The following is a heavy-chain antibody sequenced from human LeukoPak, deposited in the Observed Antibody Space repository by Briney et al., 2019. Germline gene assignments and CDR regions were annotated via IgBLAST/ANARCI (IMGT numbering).Heavy chain of an antibody. CDR3: ARDALGRKQQLGDY. V-gene: IGHV1-18*01. J-gene: IGHJ4*02. CDR2: ISAYNGNT. CDR1: GYTFTSYG. D-gene: IGHD6-13*01. Sequence: ASVKVSCKASGYTFTSYGISWVRQAPGQGLEWMGWISAYNGNTNYAQKPQGRVTMTTDTSTSTAYMELRSLRSDDTAVYYCARDALGRKQQLGDYWGQGTLVTVSS.